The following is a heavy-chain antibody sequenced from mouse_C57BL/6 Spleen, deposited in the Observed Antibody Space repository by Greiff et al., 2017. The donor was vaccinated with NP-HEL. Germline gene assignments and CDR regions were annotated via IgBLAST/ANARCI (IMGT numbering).Heavy chain of an antibody. Sequence: VQLQQSGAELVMPGASVKLSCKASGYTFTSYWMHWVKQRPGQGLEWIGEIDPSDSYTNYNQKFKGKSTLTVDKSSSTAYMQLSSLTSEDSAVYYCAFITTVEDYWGQGTTLTVSS. CDR3: AFITTVEDY. V-gene: IGHV1-69*01. J-gene: IGHJ2*01. CDR1: GYTFTSYW. D-gene: IGHD1-1*01. CDR2: IDPSDSYT.